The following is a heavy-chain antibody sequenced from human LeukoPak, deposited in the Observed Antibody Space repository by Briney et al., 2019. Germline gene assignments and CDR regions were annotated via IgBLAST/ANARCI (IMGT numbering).Heavy chain of an antibody. V-gene: IGHV3-66*01. CDR3: ARGGRTNYYDSSGYPFDY. Sequence: QPGGSLRLSCAASGFTVSSNYMSWVRQAPGKGLEWVSVIYSGGSTYYADSVKGRFTISRDNSKNTLYLQMNSLRAEDTAVYYCARGGRTNYYDSSGYPFDYWGQGTLVTVSS. D-gene: IGHD3-22*01. J-gene: IGHJ4*02. CDR1: GFTVSSNY. CDR2: IYSGGST.